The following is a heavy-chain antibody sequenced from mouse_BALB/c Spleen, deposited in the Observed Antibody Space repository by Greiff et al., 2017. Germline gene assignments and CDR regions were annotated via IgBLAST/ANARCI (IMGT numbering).Heavy chain of an antibody. Sequence: EVQLVESGGGLVQPGGSLKLSCAASGFTFSSYTMSWVRQTPEKRLEWVAYISNGGGSTYYPDTVKGRFTISRDNAKNTLYLQMSSLKSEDTAMYYCARWAYYYGSSYWYFDVWGAGTTVTVSS. J-gene: IGHJ1*01. CDR1: GFTFSSYT. V-gene: IGHV5-12-2*01. D-gene: IGHD1-1*01. CDR2: ISNGGGST. CDR3: ARWAYYYGSSYWYFDV.